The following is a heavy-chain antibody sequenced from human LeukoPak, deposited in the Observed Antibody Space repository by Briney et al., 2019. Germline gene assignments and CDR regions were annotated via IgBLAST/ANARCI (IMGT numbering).Heavy chain of an antibody. V-gene: IGHV3-30*18. J-gene: IGHJ4*02. D-gene: IGHD5-24*01. CDR3: AKEDATRVWGDY. Sequence: GGSLRLSCAASGFTFSSYGMHWVRQAPGKGLEWVAVISYDGSAKYYADSVKGRFTISRDNYKNTLYLQMNSLRAEDTAVYYCAKEDATRVWGDYWGQGTLVTVSS. CDR1: GFTFSSYG. CDR2: ISYDGSAK.